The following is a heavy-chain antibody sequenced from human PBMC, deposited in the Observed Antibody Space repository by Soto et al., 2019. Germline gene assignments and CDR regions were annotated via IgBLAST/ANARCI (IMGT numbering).Heavy chain of an antibody. J-gene: IGHJ6*02. CDR2: IYPGDSDT. V-gene: IGHV5-51*01. Sequence: GESLKISCKGSGYSFTSYWIGWVRQMPGKGLEWMGIIYPGDSDTRYSPSFQGQVTISADKSISTAYLQWSSLKASDTAMYYCASYSSSPKAPYYGMDVWGQGTTVTVSS. D-gene: IGHD6-6*01. CDR3: ASYSSSPKAPYYGMDV. CDR1: GYSFTSYW.